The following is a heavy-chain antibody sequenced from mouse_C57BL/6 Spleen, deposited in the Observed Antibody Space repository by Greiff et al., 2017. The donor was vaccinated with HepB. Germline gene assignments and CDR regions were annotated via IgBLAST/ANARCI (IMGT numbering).Heavy chain of an antibody. Sequence: VQLQQSDAELVKPGASVKISCKVSGYTFTDHTIHWMKQRPEQGLEWIGYIYPRDGSTKYNEKFKGKATLTADKSSSTAYMQLNSLTSEDSAVYFCARDPFYYSSTLYYFDYWGQGTTLTVSS. V-gene: IGHV1-78*01. CDR1: GYTFTDHT. D-gene: IGHD1-1*01. CDR3: ARDPFYYSSTLYYFDY. J-gene: IGHJ2*01. CDR2: IYPRDGST.